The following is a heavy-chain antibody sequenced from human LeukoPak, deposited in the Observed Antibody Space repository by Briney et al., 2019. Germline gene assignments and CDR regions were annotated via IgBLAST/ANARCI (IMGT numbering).Heavy chain of an antibody. V-gene: IGHV3-74*01. Sequence: GGSLRLSCAASGFTFSNYWMHWVRQAPGKGLVWVSRIHSDGSSTTSADSVKGRFTISRDNAENTLYLQMNSLRAEDTAVYYCAREARSGGFDYWGQGTLVTVSS. J-gene: IGHJ4*02. CDR2: IHSDGSST. CDR3: AREARSGGFDY. CDR1: GFTFSNYW. D-gene: IGHD2-15*01.